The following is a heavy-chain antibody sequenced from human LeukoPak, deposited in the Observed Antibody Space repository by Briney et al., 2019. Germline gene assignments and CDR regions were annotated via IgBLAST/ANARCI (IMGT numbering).Heavy chain of an antibody. V-gene: IGHV4-39*01. CDR3: ASRGEYSSSWTRCFAP. Sequence: PSETLSLTCTVSGDSIITSNSYWGWIRRPPGKGLEWVGSIYYSGNTYYNPSLKSRVTISVDTSKNQFSLKLSSVTAADTAVYYCASRGEYSSSWTRCFAPGGRGTRVTVPS. CDR1: GDSIITSNSY. D-gene: IGHD6-13*01. J-gene: IGHJ5*02. CDR2: IYYSGNT.